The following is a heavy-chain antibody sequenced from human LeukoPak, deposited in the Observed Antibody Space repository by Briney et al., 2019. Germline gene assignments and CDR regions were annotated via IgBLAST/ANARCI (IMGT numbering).Heavy chain of an antibody. CDR3: ARTVEPGYSYYYGMDV. D-gene: IGHD4-23*01. CDR2: ISSSSSTI. CDR1: GFTFSSYS. Sequence: GALRLSCAASGFTFSSYSMNWVRQARGKGLEWVSCISSSSSTIYYADSVKGRFTISRDNAKNSLYLQMNSLRDEDTAVYYCARTVEPGYSYYYGMDVWGQGTTVTVSS. J-gene: IGHJ6*02. V-gene: IGHV3-48*02.